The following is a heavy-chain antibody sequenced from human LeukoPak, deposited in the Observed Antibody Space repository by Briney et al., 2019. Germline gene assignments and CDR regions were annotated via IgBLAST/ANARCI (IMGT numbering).Heavy chain of an antibody. CDR2: FDPEDGET. CDR1: GYTLTELS. J-gene: IGHJ5*02. CDR3: AKSIAAAGTGWFDP. Sequence: ASVKVSCKVSGYTLTELSMHWVRQAPGKGLEWMGGFDPEDGETIYAQKFQGRVTMTEDTSTDTAYMELSSLRSEDTAVYYCAKSIAAAGTGWFDPWGQGTLVTVSS. D-gene: IGHD6-13*01. V-gene: IGHV1-24*01.